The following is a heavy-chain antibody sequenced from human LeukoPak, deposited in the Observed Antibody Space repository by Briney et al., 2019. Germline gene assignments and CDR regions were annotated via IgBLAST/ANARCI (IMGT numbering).Heavy chain of an antibody. CDR1: GYIFTGFY. J-gene: IGHJ5*02. CDR3: ARNGQLLSGGNWFDP. CDR2: INPNNGDT. D-gene: IGHD2-2*01. Sequence: SVKVSCKASGYIFTGFYMHWVRQAPGQGPEWMGWINPNNGDTKYAQKFHDRVTMTRDTSLTTAYMELTRLTSDDTAFYYCARNGQLLSGGNWFDPWGQGALVTVSS. V-gene: IGHV1-2*02.